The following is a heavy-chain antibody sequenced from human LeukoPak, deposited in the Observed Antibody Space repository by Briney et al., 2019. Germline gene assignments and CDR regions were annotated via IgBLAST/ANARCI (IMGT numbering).Heavy chain of an antibody. D-gene: IGHD6-19*01. V-gene: IGHV3-23*01. J-gene: IGHJ4*02. CDR1: GITFRTYA. CDR2: IRGSGDDT. Sequence: GGSLRLSCAASGITFRTYAMSWVRQAPGKGLEWVSAIRGSGDDTYYADSVKGRFTISIDNSKNTLYLQMNSLRAEDTAIYYCAKLIAVAGNDDYWGQGILVTVSS. CDR3: AKLIAVAGNDDY.